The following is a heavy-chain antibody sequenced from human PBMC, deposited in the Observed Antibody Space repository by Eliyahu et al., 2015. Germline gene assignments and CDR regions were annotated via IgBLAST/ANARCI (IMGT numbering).Heavy chain of an antibody. Sequence: EVQLVESGGGLVKPGGSLRLSCAASGFTFSSYSLHWVRQAPGKGLEWVSSISSSSSYIYYADSVKGRFTISRDNAKNSLYLQMNSLRAEDTAVYYCARDGCSSTSCHYYYYYYMDVWGKGTTVTVSS. J-gene: IGHJ6*03. D-gene: IGHD2-2*01. CDR3: ARDGCSSTSCHYYYYYYMDV. V-gene: IGHV3-21*01. CDR2: ISSSSSYI. CDR1: GFTFSSYS.